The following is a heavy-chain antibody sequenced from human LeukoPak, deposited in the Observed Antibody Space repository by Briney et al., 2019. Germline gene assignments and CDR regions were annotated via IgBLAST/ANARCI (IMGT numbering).Heavy chain of an antibody. D-gene: IGHD3-22*01. CDR1: GFTFSNAW. J-gene: IGHJ3*02. Sequence: GGSLRLSCAASGFTFSNAWMSWVRQAPGKGLEWVGRIKSKTDGGTTDYAAPVKGRFTISRDDSKNTLYLQMNSLKTEDTAVYYCTTVSYDSREPGAFDIWGQGTMVSVSS. CDR3: TTVSYDSREPGAFDI. V-gene: IGHV3-15*01. CDR2: IKSKTDGGTT.